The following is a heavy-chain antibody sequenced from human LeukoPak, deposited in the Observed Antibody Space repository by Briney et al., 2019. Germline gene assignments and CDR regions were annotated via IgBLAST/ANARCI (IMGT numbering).Heavy chain of an antibody. J-gene: IGHJ5*02. V-gene: IGHV3-74*01. D-gene: IGHD2-15*01. CDR3: TGPGGGGSHMAFDP. CDR1: GFTFSSYW. CDR2: ISGDGSNR. Sequence: GGSLRLSCAASGFTFSSYWMHWVRQSPGKGLVWVSCISGDGSNRRYADSVKGRFTISRDNAKDTLYLQLDSLRVEDTAVYYCTGPGGGGSHMAFDPWGQGTLVTASS.